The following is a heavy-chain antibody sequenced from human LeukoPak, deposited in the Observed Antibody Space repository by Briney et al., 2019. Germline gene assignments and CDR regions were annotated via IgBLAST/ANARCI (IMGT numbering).Heavy chain of an antibody. CDR2: IRFDGSNK. V-gene: IGHV3-30*02. CDR1: GFTFSSYG. Sequence: GGSLRLSCAASGFTFSSYGMHWVRQAPGKGLEWVAFIRFDGSNKSYADSVKGRFTISRDNAKNSLYLQMNSLRAEDTAVYYCAREVYGYYDTSYYMDVWGKGTTVTISS. J-gene: IGHJ6*03. D-gene: IGHD3-22*01. CDR3: AREVYGYYDTSYYMDV.